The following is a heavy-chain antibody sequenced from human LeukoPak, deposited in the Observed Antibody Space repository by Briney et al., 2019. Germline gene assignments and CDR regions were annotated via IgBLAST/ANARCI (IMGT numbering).Heavy chain of an antibody. J-gene: IGHJ3*02. CDR2: IWYGGSNK. D-gene: IGHD2-2*02. CDR1: GFTFSSYG. CDR3: AKGYCSSTSCYRAFDI. Sequence: GRSLRLSCAASGFTFSSYGMHWVRQAPGKGLEWVAVIWYGGSNKYYADSVKGRFTISRDNSKNTLYLQMNSLRAEDTAVYYCAKGYCSSTSCYRAFDIWGQGTMVTVSS. V-gene: IGHV3-30*18.